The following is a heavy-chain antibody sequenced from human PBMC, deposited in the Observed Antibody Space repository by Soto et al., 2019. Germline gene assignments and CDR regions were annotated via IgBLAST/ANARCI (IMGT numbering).Heavy chain of an antibody. CDR2: ISYDGSNK. CDR3: AKEPIAVAGSHFLYYYYGMDV. V-gene: IGHV3-30*18. J-gene: IGHJ6*02. CDR1: GFTFSSYG. D-gene: IGHD6-19*01. Sequence: GSLRLSCAASGFTFSSYGMHWVRQAPGKGLEWVAVISYDGSNKYYADSVKGRFTISRDNSKNTLYLQMNSLRAEDTAVYYCAKEPIAVAGSHFLYYYYGMDVWGQGTTVTVSS.